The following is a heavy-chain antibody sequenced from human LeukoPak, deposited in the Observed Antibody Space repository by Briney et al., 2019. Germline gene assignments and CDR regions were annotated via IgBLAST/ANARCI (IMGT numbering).Heavy chain of an antibody. CDR1: GFTFDDYA. D-gene: IGHD7-27*01. Sequence: GGSLRLSCAASGFTFDDYAMHWVRQAPGKGLEWDSGVTWNSGSIDYADSVKGRFTISRDNAKNSLYLQMNSLRAEDTAVYYCAKDGGLWVSAHWGDSWGRGTLVTVSS. J-gene: IGHJ4*02. CDR2: VTWNSGSI. V-gene: IGHV3-9*01. CDR3: AKDGGLWVSAHWGDS.